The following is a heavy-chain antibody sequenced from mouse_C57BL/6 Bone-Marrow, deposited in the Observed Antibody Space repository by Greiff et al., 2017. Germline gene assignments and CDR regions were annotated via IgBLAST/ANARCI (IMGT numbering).Heavy chain of an antibody. Sequence: QVQLQQSGAELARPGASVKLSCKASGYTFTSYGISWVKQRTGQGLEWIGEIYPRSGNTYYNEKFKGKATLTADKSSSTAYMELRSLTSEDSAVYFCARETVVSHWSFDVWGTGTTVTVSS. D-gene: IGHD1-1*01. CDR1: GYTFTSYG. CDR2: IYPRSGNT. CDR3: ARETVVSHWSFDV. V-gene: IGHV1-81*01. J-gene: IGHJ1*03.